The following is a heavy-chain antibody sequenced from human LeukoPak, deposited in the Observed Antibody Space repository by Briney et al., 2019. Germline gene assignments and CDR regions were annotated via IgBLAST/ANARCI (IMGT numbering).Heavy chain of an antibody. J-gene: IGHJ6*02. CDR2: ISSSSSYI. CDR1: GFTFSSYG. Sequence: GRSLRLSCVASGFTFSSYGMHWVRQAPGKGLEWVSSISSSSSYIYYADSVKGRFTISRDNAKNSLYLQMNSLRAEDTAVYYCAGDSTPVRYYYSYYGMDVWGQGTTVTLSS. CDR3: AGDSTPVRYYYSYYGMDV. D-gene: IGHD4-17*01. V-gene: IGHV3-21*01.